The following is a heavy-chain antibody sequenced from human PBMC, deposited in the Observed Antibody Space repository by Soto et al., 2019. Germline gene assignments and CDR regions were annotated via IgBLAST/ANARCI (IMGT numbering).Heavy chain of an antibody. CDR3: ASYYDFWSGSGFGMDV. V-gene: IGHV1-46*01. CDR1: GYTFTGYY. J-gene: IGHJ6*02. CDR2: INPSGGST. Sequence: ASVKVSCKASGYTFTGYYMHWVRQAPGQGLEWMGIINPSGGSTSYAQKFQGRVTMTRDTSTSTVYMELSSLRSEDTAVYYCASYYDFWSGSGFGMDVWGQGTTVTVSS. D-gene: IGHD3-3*01.